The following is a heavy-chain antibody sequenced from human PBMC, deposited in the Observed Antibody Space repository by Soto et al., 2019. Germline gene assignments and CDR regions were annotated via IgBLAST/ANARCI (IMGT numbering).Heavy chain of an antibody. CDR2: VSHDGRNT. CDR3: AKGGRQWLVTSDFNY. Sequence: VQLVESGGGVVHPGRSLRLSCAASGFTFIDYAMHWVGQAPGKGLEWVAVVSHDGRNTHYEDSVKGRFTISRDSSKNTVSLEMTSLRAEDTAVYYCAKGGRQWLVTSDFNYWGQGALVTVSS. D-gene: IGHD6-19*01. V-gene: IGHV3-30*18. J-gene: IGHJ4*02. CDR1: GFTFIDYA.